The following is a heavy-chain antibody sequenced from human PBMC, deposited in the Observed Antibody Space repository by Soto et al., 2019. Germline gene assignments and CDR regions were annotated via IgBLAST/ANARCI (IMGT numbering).Heavy chain of an antibody. CDR2: ISAYNGNT. D-gene: IGHD3-10*01. V-gene: IGHV1-18*01. CDR1: GYTFTSYG. Sequence: ASVKVSCKASGYTFTSYGISWVRQAPGQGLEWMGWISAYNGNTNYAQKLQGRVTMTTDTSTSTAYMELRSLRSDDTAVYYCARDSPLLWFGELLNWFDPWGQGPRSPSPQ. J-gene: IGHJ5*02. CDR3: ARDSPLLWFGELLNWFDP.